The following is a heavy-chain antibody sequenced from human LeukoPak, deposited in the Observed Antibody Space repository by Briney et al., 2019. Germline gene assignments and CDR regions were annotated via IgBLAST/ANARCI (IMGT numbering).Heavy chain of an antibody. CDR3: APTLEYSSSSGYYYYYMDV. CDR1: GGSISSSSYY. J-gene: IGHJ6*03. D-gene: IGHD6-6*01. CDR2: IYYSGST. Sequence: PSETLSLTCTVSGGSISSSSYYWGWIRQPPGKGLEWIGSIYYSGSTYYNPSLKSRVTISVDTSKNQFSLKLSSVTAADTAVYYCAPTLEYSSSSGYYYYYMDVWGKGTTVTVSS. V-gene: IGHV4-39*01.